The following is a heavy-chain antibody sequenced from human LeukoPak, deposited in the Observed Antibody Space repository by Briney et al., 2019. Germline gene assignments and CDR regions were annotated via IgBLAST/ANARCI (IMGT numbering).Heavy chain of an antibody. CDR3: ARDRGYSYGTFDL. V-gene: IGHV4-31*03. J-gene: IGHJ2*01. Sequence: PSQTLSLTCTVSGGSISSGGYYWSWIRQHPGKGLEWIGYIYYSGSTYYSPSLKSRVTISVDTSKNQFSLKLSSVTAADTAVYYCARDRGYSYGTFDLWGRGTLVTVSS. CDR1: GGSISSGGYY. D-gene: IGHD5-18*01. CDR2: IYYSGST.